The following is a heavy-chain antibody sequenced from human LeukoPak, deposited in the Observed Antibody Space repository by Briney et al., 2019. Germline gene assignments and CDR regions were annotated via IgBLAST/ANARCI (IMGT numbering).Heavy chain of an antibody. V-gene: IGHV3-15*04. Sequence: GGSLRLSCGASGFTFDNYNMNWVRQAPGKGLEWVGRIASKTDGGTTDYAAPVKGRFTISRDDSKNTLFLQMNSLKTEDTAVYYCTTGIRGDCGQGTLVTVSS. CDR3: TTGIRGD. CDR1: GFTFDNYN. CDR2: IASKTDGGTT. J-gene: IGHJ4*02.